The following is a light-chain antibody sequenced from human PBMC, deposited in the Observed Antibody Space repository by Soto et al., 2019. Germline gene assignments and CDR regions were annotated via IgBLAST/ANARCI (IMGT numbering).Light chain of an antibody. CDR1: QSVRSS. CDR2: GEY. J-gene: IGKJ5*01. CDR3: QKYGSSPIT. V-gene: IGKV3-20*01. Sequence: EIVLTHSPGTLPLSTGEIATLSGSASQSVRSSLVWYQQRPGQALRLLIYGEYSRATGIPDRFSGSGSGTDFTITIRRLENEDFEVYYCQKYGSSPITFGHGPRLELK.